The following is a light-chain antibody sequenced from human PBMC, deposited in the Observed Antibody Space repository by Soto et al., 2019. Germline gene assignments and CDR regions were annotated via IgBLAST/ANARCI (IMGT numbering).Light chain of an antibody. V-gene: IGKV3-15*01. J-gene: IGKJ1*01. CDR1: QSISRN. CDR3: QQYDNWPRT. CDR2: GTS. Sequence: EIVMTQSPATLSVSPGEGGTLSCRASQSISRNLAWYQQKPGQALRLLIYGTSTRATGIPARFSGSGSGTEFTLTISSLQSEDFAFYYCQQYDNWPRTFGQGTKVEVK.